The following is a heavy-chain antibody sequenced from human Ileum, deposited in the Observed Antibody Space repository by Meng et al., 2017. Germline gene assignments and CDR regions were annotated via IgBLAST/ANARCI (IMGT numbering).Heavy chain of an antibody. CDR3: ARDRGQGGFFDY. V-gene: IGHV3-53*01. CDR1: GFTVMTNY. Sequence: GESLKISCVASGFTVMTNYMDWVRQAPGKGLEWVSVINAEGGTYYADSVKGRFTISRDTSKNTVYLQMNSLRAGDTAIYYCARDRGQGGFFDYWGQGAQVTVSS. CDR2: INAEGGT. D-gene: IGHD3-16*01. J-gene: IGHJ4*02.